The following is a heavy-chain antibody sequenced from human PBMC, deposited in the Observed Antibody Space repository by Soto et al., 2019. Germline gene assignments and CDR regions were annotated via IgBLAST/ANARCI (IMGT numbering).Heavy chain of an antibody. D-gene: IGHD1-1*01. CDR3: ARRRGGNSHRNWFDP. J-gene: IGHJ5*02. CDR1: GGSISSSSIH. Sequence: SETLSLTCTVSGGSISSSSIHWGRIGQGPGKELEGIGSIYYSGSTYYNPSLKRRVTISVDTSKNPFSLKLSTVTAEDRAVYYCARRRGGNSHRNWFDPWGQGTLVTVSS. V-gene: IGHV4-39*01. CDR2: IYYSGST.